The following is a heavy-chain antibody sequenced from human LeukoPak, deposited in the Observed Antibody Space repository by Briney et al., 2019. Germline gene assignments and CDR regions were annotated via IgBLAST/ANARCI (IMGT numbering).Heavy chain of an antibody. Sequence: GGSLRLSCAASGFTFSSYAMSWVRQAPGKGLEWVSAISGSGGSTYNADSMKGRFTISRDNSKNTLYLQMNSLRAEDTAVYYCARGSVYDFWSGYLPEYFQHWGQGTLVTVSS. CDR1: GFTFSSYA. D-gene: IGHD3-3*01. CDR2: ISGSGGST. CDR3: ARGSVYDFWSGYLPEYFQH. J-gene: IGHJ1*01. V-gene: IGHV3-23*01.